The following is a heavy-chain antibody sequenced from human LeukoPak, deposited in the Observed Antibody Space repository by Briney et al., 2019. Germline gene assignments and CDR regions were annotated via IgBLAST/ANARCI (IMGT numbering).Heavy chain of an antibody. J-gene: IGHJ4*02. CDR1: GFTFSSYA. CDR3: TLTTFGVVYYFDY. V-gene: IGHV3-30*04. D-gene: IGHD1/OR15-1a*01. Sequence: AGGSLRLSCATSGFTFSSYARHWVRQAPGKGLEWVALISYDGINQYYADSVKGRFIISRDNSKNTLYLQLNSLRLEDTAVYYCTLTTFGVVYYFDYWGQGTLVTVSS. CDR2: ISYDGINQ.